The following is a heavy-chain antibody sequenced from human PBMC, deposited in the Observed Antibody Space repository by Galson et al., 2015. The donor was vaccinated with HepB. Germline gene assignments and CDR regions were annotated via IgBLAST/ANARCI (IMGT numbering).Heavy chain of an antibody. V-gene: IGHV3-23*01. CDR2: ISGSGGGT. CDR3: ANVSYVLVTVDFDY. Sequence: SLRLSCAASGFTFSSYAMSWVRQAPGKGLQWVSGISGSGGGTYYADSGKGWFTISRDNSKNTLYLQMNSLRAEDTAVYYCANVSYVLVTVDFDYWGQGTLVIVSS. D-gene: IGHD2-21*02. CDR1: GFTFSSYA. J-gene: IGHJ4*02.